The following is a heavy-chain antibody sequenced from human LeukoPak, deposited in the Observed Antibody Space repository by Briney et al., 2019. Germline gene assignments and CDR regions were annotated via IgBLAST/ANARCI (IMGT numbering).Heavy chain of an antibody. Sequence: PGGSLRLSCAASGFTVSSNYMSWVRQAPGKGLEWVANIKQDGSEKYYVDSVKGRFTISRDNAKNSLYLQMNSLRAEDTAVYYCARGASYSYTYYFDPWGQGTLVTVSS. CDR2: IKQDGSEK. J-gene: IGHJ4*02. CDR1: GFTVSSNY. CDR3: ARGASYSYTYYFDP. D-gene: IGHD5-18*01. V-gene: IGHV3-7*01.